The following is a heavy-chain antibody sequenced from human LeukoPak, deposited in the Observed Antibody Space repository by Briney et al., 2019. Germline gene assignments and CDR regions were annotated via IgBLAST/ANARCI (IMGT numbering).Heavy chain of an antibody. CDR3: ARGGSSWYYFDF. CDR2: INWNGGST. Sequence: GGSLRLSCASSGFTFDDYGMSWVRQPPGKGLEWVSGINWNGGSTGYADSVKGRFTISRDNAKNSLYLQMNSLRAEDTALYYCARGGSSWYYFDFWGQGTLVTVSS. D-gene: IGHD6-13*01. V-gene: IGHV3-20*04. CDR1: GFTFDDYG. J-gene: IGHJ4*02.